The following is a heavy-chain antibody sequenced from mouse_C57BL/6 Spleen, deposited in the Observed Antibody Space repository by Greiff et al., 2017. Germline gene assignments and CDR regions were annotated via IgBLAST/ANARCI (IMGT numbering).Heavy chain of an antibody. CDR2: IDPSGGGT. CDR3: ARVYGYYFDY. V-gene: IGHV1-72*01. Sequence: QVQLKQPGAELVMPGASVKLSCKASGYTFTSYWMHWVKQRPGQGLEWIGRIDPSGGGTNYNEKFTGKATLTVDKSSSTAYMQLSSLTSEDSAVYYCARVYGYYFDYWGQGTTVTVSS. CDR1: GYTFTSYW. J-gene: IGHJ2*01. D-gene: IGHD1-1*02.